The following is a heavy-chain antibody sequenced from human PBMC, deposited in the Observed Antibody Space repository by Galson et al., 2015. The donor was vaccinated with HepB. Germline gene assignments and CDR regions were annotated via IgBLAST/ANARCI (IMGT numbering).Heavy chain of an antibody. J-gene: IGHJ3*01. D-gene: IGHD2-15*01. CDR3: AISGHCSGYSCAFDD. CDR2: ISVGSSYT. V-gene: IGHV3-11*06. CDR1: GSAFKTSY. Sequence: SLRLSCPASGSAFKTSYMNWIRQAPGQGPEWLSYISVGSSYTLYSESVKGRFTISRDNFRNTLYLQMTNLRIDDTAVYYCAISGHCSGYSCAFDDWGRGTLVSVS.